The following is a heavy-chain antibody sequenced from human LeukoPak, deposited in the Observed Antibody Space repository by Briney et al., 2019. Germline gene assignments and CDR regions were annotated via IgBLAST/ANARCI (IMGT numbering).Heavy chain of an antibody. CDR2: ISAYNGNT. J-gene: IGHJ4*02. D-gene: IGHD3-10*01. CDR3: ASNPIHGGPGY. CDR1: GYTFTSYG. V-gene: IGHV1-18*01. Sequence: ASVKVSCKASGYTFTSYGISWVRQAPGQGLEWMGWISAYNGNTNYAQKLQGRVTMTTDTSTSTVYMELSSLRSEDTAVYYCASNPIHGGPGYWGQGTLVTVSS.